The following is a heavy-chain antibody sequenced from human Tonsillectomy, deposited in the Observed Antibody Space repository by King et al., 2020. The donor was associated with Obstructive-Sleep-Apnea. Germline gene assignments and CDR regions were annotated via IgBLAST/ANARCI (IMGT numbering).Heavy chain of an antibody. CDR1: GFTFSNYG. D-gene: IGHD6-19*01. J-gene: IGHJ4*02. CDR2: IRYDGSNK. Sequence: QLVQSGGGVVQPGRSLRLSCAASGFTFSNYGMHWVRQAPGKGLEWVAFIRYDGSNKYYGDSVKGRFTISSDNSKNTQYLQMHSLRTEDTAVYYCARGSYSSGWEGDYWGQGTLVIVSS. V-gene: IGHV3-30*02. CDR3: ARGSYSSGWEGDY.